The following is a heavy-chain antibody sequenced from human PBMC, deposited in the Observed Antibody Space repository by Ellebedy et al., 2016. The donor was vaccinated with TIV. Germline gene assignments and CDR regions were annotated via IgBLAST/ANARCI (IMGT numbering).Heavy chain of an antibody. CDR1: GHRLSRYY. V-gene: IGHV1-46*01. CDR3: ARYHSSGDDY. D-gene: IGHD3-22*01. CDR2: IDPSNGGT. Sequence: ASVKVSCXASGHRLSRYYIHWMRQAPGRGLEWMGVIDPSNGGTSYSQKFQGRLLVTTDTSTSTVYMDLSSLRFDDTAMYYCARYHSSGDDYWGQGTLVTVSS. J-gene: IGHJ4*02.